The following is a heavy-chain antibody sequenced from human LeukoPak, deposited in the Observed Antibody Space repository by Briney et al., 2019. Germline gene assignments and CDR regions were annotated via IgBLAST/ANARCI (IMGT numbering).Heavy chain of an antibody. Sequence: SETLSLTCAVYGGSFSDYYWSWIRQPPGKGLEWIGEINHSGSTNYNPSLKSRVTISVDTSKNQFSLDLSSVTAADTAVYYCARGSPRTIVPTVHGRYFNYWGQGTLVTVSS. J-gene: IGHJ4*02. CDR3: ARGSPRTIVPTVHGRYFNY. CDR1: GGSFSDYY. D-gene: IGHD1-14*01. CDR2: INHSGST. V-gene: IGHV4-34*01.